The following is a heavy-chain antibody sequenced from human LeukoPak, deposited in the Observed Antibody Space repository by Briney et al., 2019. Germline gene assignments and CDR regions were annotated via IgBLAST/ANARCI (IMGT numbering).Heavy chain of an antibody. J-gene: IGHJ4*02. V-gene: IGHV7-4-1*02. CDR1: GYTFTSYG. CDR3: ARAFQSLGGLSLPDF. CDR2: IHPSTGNP. Sequence: ASVKVSCKASGYTFTSYGISWVRQAPGQGLEWMGWIHPSTGNPTYAQGFTGRFVFSLDTSVSTTYLQISSLKAEDTAVYYCARAFQSLGGLSLPDFWGQGTLVTVSS. D-gene: IGHD3-16*02.